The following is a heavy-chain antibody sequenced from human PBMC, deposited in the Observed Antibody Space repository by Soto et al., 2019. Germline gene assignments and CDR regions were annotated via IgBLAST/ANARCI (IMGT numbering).Heavy chain of an antibody. CDR3: VKAGFLGYCSGGSCYVFDY. J-gene: IGHJ4*02. CDR2: ISYDGSNK. V-gene: IGHV3-30*18. CDR1: GFTFSSYG. D-gene: IGHD2-15*01. Sequence: GGSLRLSCAASGFTFSSYGMHWVRQAPGKGLEWVAVISYDGSNKYYADSVKGRFTISRDNSKNTLYLQMSSLRAEDTAVYYCVKAGFLGYCSGGSCYVFDYWGQGTLVTVSS.